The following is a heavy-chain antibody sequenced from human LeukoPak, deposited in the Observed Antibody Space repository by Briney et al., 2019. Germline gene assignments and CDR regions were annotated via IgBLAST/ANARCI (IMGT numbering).Heavy chain of an antibody. CDR3: ARPTTVTTGSFDY. CDR2: IYYSGST. Sequence: SETLSLTCTVSGGSISSSSYYWGWIRQPPGKGLEWIGSIYYSGSTYYNPSLKSRVTISVDTSKNQFSLKLSSVTAADTAVFYCARPTTVTTGSFDYWGQGTLVTVSS. CDR1: GGSISSSSYY. J-gene: IGHJ4*02. V-gene: IGHV4-39*01. D-gene: IGHD4-17*01.